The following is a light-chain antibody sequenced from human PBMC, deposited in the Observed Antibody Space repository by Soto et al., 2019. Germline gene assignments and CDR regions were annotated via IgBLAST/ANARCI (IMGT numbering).Light chain of an antibody. CDR3: SSYTSSSTLYV. CDR1: TSDVGDYNL. CDR2: DVS. Sequence: LTQPASVSGSPGQSIAISCTGTTSDVGDYNLVSWYQQHPGKAPKLMIYDVSSRPSGISNRFSGSKSGNTASLTISGLQAEDEADYYCSSYTSSSTLYVFGTGTKVTVL. V-gene: IGLV2-14*01. J-gene: IGLJ1*01.